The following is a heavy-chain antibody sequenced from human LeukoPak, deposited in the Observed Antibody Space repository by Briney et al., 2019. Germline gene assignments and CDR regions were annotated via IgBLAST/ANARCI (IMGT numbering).Heavy chain of an antibody. Sequence: GGSLRLSCAASGFTFSSYEMNWVRQAPGKGLEWVSVIYSGGSTYYADPVKGRFTISRDNSRNTLYLQMNSLRAEDTAVYYCARGPVGDFWSGYYYYYGMDVWGQGTTVTVSS. D-gene: IGHD3-3*01. V-gene: IGHV3-53*01. CDR3: ARGPVGDFWSGYYYYYGMDV. J-gene: IGHJ6*02. CDR1: GFTFSSYE. CDR2: IYSGGST.